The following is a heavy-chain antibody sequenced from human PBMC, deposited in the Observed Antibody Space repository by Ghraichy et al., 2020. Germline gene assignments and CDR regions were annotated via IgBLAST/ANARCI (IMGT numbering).Heavy chain of an antibody. Sequence: GGSLRLSCAASGFSFSSYNLNWVRQAPGKGLEWISYISSSSRFISYADSVKGRFTISRDNAKNSLDLQMNSLRDEDTAVYYCARASKVVRFYYYDGMDVWGQGTTVTV. CDR1: GFSFSSYN. V-gene: IGHV3-48*02. J-gene: IGHJ6*02. CDR2: ISSSSRFI. D-gene: IGHD4-23*01. CDR3: ARASKVVRFYYYDGMDV.